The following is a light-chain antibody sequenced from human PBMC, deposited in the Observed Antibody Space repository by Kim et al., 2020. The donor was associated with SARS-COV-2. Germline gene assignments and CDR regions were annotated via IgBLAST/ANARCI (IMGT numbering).Light chain of an antibody. V-gene: IGLV1-47*01. Sequence: GQRVTISCSGSSSNIGSKYVYWYQQLPGTAPKLRIYRNNQRPSGVPDRFSGSKSGTSASLAISGLRSEDEADYYCAAWDDSLSGPGFGGGTQLTVL. CDR1: SSNIGSKY. J-gene: IGLJ3*02. CDR2: RNN. CDR3: AAWDDSLSGPG.